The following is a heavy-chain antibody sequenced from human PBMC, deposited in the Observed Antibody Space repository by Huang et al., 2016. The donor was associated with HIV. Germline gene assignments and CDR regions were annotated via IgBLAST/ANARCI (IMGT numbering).Heavy chain of an antibody. CDR1: GGSFSGYY. Sequence: QVQLQQWGAGVLKPSESLSLTCAVYGGSFSGYYWCWIRQSPGKGLEWIGEINHSGSTNYNPSLKSRVTMSVDTSKNQFSLKLSSVTAADTAVYYCASLFFDYWGQGILVTVSS. CDR3: ASLFFDY. J-gene: IGHJ4*02. V-gene: IGHV4-34*01. CDR2: INHSGST.